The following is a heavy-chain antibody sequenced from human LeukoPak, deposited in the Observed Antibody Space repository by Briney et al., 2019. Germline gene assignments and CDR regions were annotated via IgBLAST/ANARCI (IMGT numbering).Heavy chain of an antibody. CDR2: IRYDGSNK. CDR1: GFTFSSYG. Sequence: GGSLRLSCAASGFTFSSYGMHWVRQAPGKGLERVAFIRYDGSNKYYADSVKGRFTISRDNSKNTLYLQMNSLRAEDTAVYYCAKDGVNCSGGSCYSRYFDYWGQGTLVTVSS. J-gene: IGHJ4*02. V-gene: IGHV3-30*02. D-gene: IGHD2-15*01. CDR3: AKDGVNCSGGSCYSRYFDY.